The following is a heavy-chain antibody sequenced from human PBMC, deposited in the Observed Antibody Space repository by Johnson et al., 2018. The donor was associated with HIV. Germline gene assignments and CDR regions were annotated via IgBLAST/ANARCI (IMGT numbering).Heavy chain of an antibody. J-gene: IGHJ3*02. CDR1: GFTFRAFG. V-gene: IGHV3-30*18. Sequence: QVQLVESAGGLLQPAGSLRLSSAASGFTFRAFGMHWVRQAPGQALARVALLSYAGINDAYLDSVKGRFTILRDTSKNTLYLQMNNLRTKDTAVYYCAKAGMYMPYDALDIWGQGTQVTVSS. CDR3: AKAGMYMPYDALDI. CDR2: LSYAGIND. D-gene: IGHD2-2*01.